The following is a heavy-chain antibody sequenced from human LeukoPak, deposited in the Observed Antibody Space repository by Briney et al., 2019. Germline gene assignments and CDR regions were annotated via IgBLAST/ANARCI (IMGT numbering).Heavy chain of an antibody. V-gene: IGHV3-9*01. CDR2: ISWNSGSI. Sequence: GGSLRFSCAGSGFIFNNYAMHWVRQPPGKGLEWVSGISWNSGSIDYADSVKGRFTISRDNAKNSLYLQMNSLRVEDTAFYYCAKDNRRHYTSGPNPDSLHWGQGALVTVSS. D-gene: IGHD6-19*01. CDR1: GFIFNNYA. J-gene: IGHJ4*02. CDR3: AKDNRRHYTSGPNPDSLH.